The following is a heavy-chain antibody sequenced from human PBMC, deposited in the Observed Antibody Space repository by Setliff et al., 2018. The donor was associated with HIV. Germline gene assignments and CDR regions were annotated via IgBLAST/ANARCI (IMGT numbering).Heavy chain of an antibody. CDR1: GGPFSGYY. Sequence: SETLSLTCDVYGGPFSGYYWTWIRQPPGKGLECIGEINHSGRTNYNPSLKSRGSISVATAKNQFSLKLTSVTAADTAVYYCARAEGYYDNSVNPGRYYYYYMDVWGKGTTVTVSS. CDR3: ARAEGYYDNSVNPGRYYYYYMDV. J-gene: IGHJ6*03. V-gene: IGHV4-34*09. D-gene: IGHD3-22*01. CDR2: INHSGRT.